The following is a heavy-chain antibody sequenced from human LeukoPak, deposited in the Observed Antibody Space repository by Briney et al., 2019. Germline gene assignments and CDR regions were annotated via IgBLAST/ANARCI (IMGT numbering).Heavy chain of an antibody. D-gene: IGHD6-25*01. J-gene: IGHJ3*02. CDR3: ARSAIDAFDI. V-gene: IGHV4-59*08. Sequence: PSETLSLTCTVSGGSISSYYWSWLRQPPGKGLECIGYIYNSGSTNYNPSLKSRVSISVDTSKNQFSLKLSSVTAADTAVYYCARSAIDAFDIWGQGTMVTVSS. CDR1: GGSISSYY. CDR2: IYNSGST.